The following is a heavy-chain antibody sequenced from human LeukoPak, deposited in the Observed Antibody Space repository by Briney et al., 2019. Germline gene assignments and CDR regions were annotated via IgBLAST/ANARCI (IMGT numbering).Heavy chain of an antibody. Sequence: GGSLRLSCSVHGFTISINFMGWVRQAPGKGLEWVSVIYSVGSTYYSDYVKGRFTISRDNSKNTLYLQMNSLRAEDTAVYYCATSGRIKRDAFDIWGQGTMVTVSS. CDR2: IYSVGST. CDR3: ATSGRIKRDAFDI. D-gene: IGHD1-26*01. J-gene: IGHJ3*02. CDR1: GFTISINF. V-gene: IGHV3-53*05.